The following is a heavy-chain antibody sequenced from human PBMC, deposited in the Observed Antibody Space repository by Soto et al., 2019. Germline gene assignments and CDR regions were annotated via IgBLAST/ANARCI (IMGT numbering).Heavy chain of an antibody. CDR1: GGSISSSSYY. CDR2: IYYSGST. Sequence: QLQLQESGPGLVKPSETLSLTCTVSGGSISSSSYYWGWIRQPPGKGLEWIGSIYYSGSTYYSPSLKSRVTISVDTSKNQFSLKLSSVTAADTAVYYCARQGPGDYFDYWGQGTLVTVSS. J-gene: IGHJ4*02. CDR3: ARQGPGDYFDY. V-gene: IGHV4-39*01.